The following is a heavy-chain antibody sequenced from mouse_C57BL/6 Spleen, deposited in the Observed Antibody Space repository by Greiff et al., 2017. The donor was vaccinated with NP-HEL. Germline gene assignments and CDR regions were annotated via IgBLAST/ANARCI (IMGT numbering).Heavy chain of an antibody. V-gene: IGHV1-50*01. J-gene: IGHJ4*01. CDR1: GYTFTSYW. Sequence: VQLQQPGAELVKPGASVKLSCKASGYTFTSYWMQWVKQRPGQGLEWIGEIDPSDSYTNYNQKFKGKATLTVDTSSSTAYMQLSSLTSEDSAVYYCASHGSDAMDYWGQGTSVTVSS. CDR3: ASHGSDAMDY. CDR2: IDPSDSYT. D-gene: IGHD1-1*01.